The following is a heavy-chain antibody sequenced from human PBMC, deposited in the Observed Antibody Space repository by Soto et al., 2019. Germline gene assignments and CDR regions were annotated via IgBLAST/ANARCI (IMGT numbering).Heavy chain of an antibody. D-gene: IGHD3-3*01. J-gene: IGHJ6*02. V-gene: IGHV1-8*01. CDR2: IDPKSGNT. CDR3: ARVERITIFGVVNYYYGMDV. Sequence: ASVKGSRKASGYTFTSYDINWVRQATGQGLEGKGWIDPKSGNTGYAQKFQGRGNLTRKTPISTTHMETSSPRSEGPAVDYCARVERITIFGVVNYYYGMDVWGQGTTVTVSX. CDR1: GYTFTSYD.